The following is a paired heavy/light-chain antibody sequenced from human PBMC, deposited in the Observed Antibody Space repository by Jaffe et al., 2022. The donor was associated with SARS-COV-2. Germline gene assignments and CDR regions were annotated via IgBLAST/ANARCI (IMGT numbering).Heavy chain of an antibody. CDR3: ATYCGGTCDTRFDY. V-gene: IGHV3-7*01. D-gene: IGHD2-21*01. CDR2: IKVDGSEK. Sequence: EVQLVESGGDLVQPGGSLRLSCAASGFTFSSFWMSWVRQAPGKGLQWVASIKVDGSEKLYVDSVKGRFTISRDNGKNSLYLQMNSLRAEDTAVYYCATYCGGTCDTRFDYWGQGTLVTVSS. CDR1: GFTFSSFW. J-gene: IGHJ4*02.
Light chain of an antibody. CDR1: QDIRNY. J-gene: IGKJ5*01. CDR2: AAS. V-gene: IGKV1-16*02. CDR3: QQYKSYPIT. Sequence: DIQMTQSPSSLSASVGDRVTITCRASQDIRNYLVWFQQKPGRAPKPLIYAASSLQSGVPSKFSGSRSGADFSLTINGLQPEDSATYYCQQYKSYPITFGQGTRLEIK.